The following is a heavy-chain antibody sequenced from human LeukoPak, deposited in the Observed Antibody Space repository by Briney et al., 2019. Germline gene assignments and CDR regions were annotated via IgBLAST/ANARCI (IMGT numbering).Heavy chain of an antibody. CDR2: IFYSGNT. Sequence: SETLSLTCTVSGGSINSNSYYWGWIRQPPGKGLEWIGSIFYSGNTYYNPSLKSRVSISVDTSKNQFSLRLSTVTAADTAVYYCARAGVATWQYWGQGTLVTVSS. V-gene: IGHV4-39*07. CDR1: GGSINSNSYY. D-gene: IGHD5-12*01. J-gene: IGHJ4*02. CDR3: ARAGVATWQY.